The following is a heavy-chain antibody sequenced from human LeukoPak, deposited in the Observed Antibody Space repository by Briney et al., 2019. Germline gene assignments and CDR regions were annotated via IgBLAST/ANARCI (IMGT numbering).Heavy chain of an antibody. CDR2: IYPGDSDT. CDR1: GYSFTSYW. Sequence: GESPKISCKGSGYSFTSYWIGWVRQMPGKGLEWMGIIYPGDSDTRYSPSFQGQVTISADKSISTAYLQWSSLKASDTAMYYCATYYYDSSGYFRYPLFDYWGQGTLVTVSS. J-gene: IGHJ4*02. D-gene: IGHD3-22*01. V-gene: IGHV5-51*01. CDR3: ATYYYDSSGYFRYPLFDY.